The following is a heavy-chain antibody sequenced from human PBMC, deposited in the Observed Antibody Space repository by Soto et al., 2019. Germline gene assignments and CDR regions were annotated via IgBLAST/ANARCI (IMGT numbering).Heavy chain of an antibody. Sequence: RGASLKISCKGSGYSFTSYWISWVRQMPGKGLEWMGRIDPSDSYTNYSPSFQGHVAISADKSISTAYLQWSSLKASDTAMYYCARHWGSSSSDYYYYGMDVWGQGTTVTVYS. J-gene: IGHJ6*02. V-gene: IGHV5-10-1*01. CDR3: ARHWGSSSSDYYYYGMDV. D-gene: IGHD6-6*01. CDR1: GYSFTSYW. CDR2: IDPSDSYT.